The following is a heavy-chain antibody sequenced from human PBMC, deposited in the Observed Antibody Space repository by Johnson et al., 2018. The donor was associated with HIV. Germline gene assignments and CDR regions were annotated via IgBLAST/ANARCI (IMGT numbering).Heavy chain of an antibody. J-gene: IGHJ3*02. CDR3: ARGGDDAFEI. CDR2: ISYDGSSK. Sequence: QEQLVESGGGVVQPERSLRLSCAASGFTFSSYAMHWVRQAPGKGLEWVAVISYDGSSKYYADYVKGRFTISRDNAKNSLYLQMNSLRAEDTAVYYWARGGDDAFEIWGQGTMVTVSS. V-gene: IGHV3-30*04. CDR1: GFTFSSYA. D-gene: IGHD7-27*01.